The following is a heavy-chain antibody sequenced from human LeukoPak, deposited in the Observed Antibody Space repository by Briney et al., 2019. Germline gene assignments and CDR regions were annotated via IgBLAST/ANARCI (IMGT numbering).Heavy chain of an antibody. CDR3: AKDTARGSSGWYGGGDY. CDR2: ISYDGSNK. D-gene: IGHD6-19*01. J-gene: IGHJ4*02. V-gene: IGHV3-30*18. CDR1: GFTFSSYG. Sequence: GGSLRLSCAASGFTFSSYGMHWVRQAPGKGLERVAVISYDGSNKYYADSVKGRFTISRDNSKNTLYLQMNSLRAEDTAVYYCAKDTARGSSGWYGGGDYWGQGTLVTVSS.